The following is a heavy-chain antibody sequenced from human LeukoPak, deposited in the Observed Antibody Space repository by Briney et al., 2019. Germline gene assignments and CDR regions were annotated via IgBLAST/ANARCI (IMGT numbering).Heavy chain of an antibody. CDR3: ARVLAATSGYYYYYYMDV. Sequence: ASVKVSCKASGYTFTSYYMHWVRQAPGQGLEWMGIINPSGGSTNYAQKFQGRVTITADESTSTAYMELSSLRSEDTAVYYCARVLAATSGYYYYYYMDVWGKGTTVTVSS. CDR2: INPSGGST. D-gene: IGHD2-15*01. V-gene: IGHV1-46*01. CDR1: GYTFTSYY. J-gene: IGHJ6*03.